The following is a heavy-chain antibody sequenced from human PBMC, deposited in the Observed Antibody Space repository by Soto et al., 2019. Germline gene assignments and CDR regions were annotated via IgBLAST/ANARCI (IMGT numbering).Heavy chain of an antibody. Sequence: QVQRVESGGGVVQHGRSLRLSCAASGFTFSSYAMHWVRQAPVKGLEWVAVISYDGSNKYYADSVKGRFTISRDNSKNTLYLQMNSLRAEDTAVYYCARDFGIAAAGTYYYYYYGMDVWGQGTTVTVSS. CDR3: ARDFGIAAAGTYYYYYYGMDV. V-gene: IGHV3-30-3*01. D-gene: IGHD6-13*01. CDR2: ISYDGSNK. CDR1: GFTFSSYA. J-gene: IGHJ6*02.